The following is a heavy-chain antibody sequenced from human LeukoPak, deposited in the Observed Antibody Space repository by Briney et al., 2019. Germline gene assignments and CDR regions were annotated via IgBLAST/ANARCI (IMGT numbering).Heavy chain of an antibody. D-gene: IGHD2-2*02. CDR3: ARDVVVPAAIRFGY. Sequence: GGSLRLSCTASGFTFSSYWMSWVRQAPGKGLEWVANIKQDGSEKYYVDSVKGRFTISRDNAKNSLYLQMNSLRAEDTAVYYCARDVVVPAAIRFGYWGQGTLVTVSS. V-gene: IGHV3-7*01. CDR1: GFTFSSYW. CDR2: IKQDGSEK. J-gene: IGHJ4*02.